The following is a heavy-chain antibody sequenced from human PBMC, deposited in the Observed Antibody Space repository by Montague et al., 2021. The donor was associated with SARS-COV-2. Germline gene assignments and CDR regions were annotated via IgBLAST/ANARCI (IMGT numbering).Heavy chain of an antibody. CDR1: GFTFADYA. J-gene: IGHJ4*02. CDR2: ISDNGGHI. CDR3: VKPKFSSSWYAFAS. V-gene: IGHV3-43*02. D-gene: IGHD6-13*01. Sequence: SLRLSCAASGFTFADYAMHWVRQTPGKALERVSLISDNGGHIYYADSVKGRFTISRDDSKNSLYLQMNSLTTDDTAMYFCVKPKFSSSWYAFASWGQGALVTVSS.